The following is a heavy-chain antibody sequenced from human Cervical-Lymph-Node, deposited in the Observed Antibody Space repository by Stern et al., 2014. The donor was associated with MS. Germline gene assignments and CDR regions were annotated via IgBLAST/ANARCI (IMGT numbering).Heavy chain of an antibody. CDR2: ISSYNGNT. D-gene: IGHD4-11*01. CDR1: GYTFTTPNYG. CDR3: ARERLRDFNDYHFDS. J-gene: IGHJ4*02. V-gene: IGHV1-18*01. Sequence: QLAQSGPEVRQPGASVRDSCKASGYTFTTPNYGIAWVREAPGRGLEWIGWISSYNGNTVYAQKLQDRVTMTTDTSTSTAYMELRSLRSDDTAFYYCARERLRDFNDYHFDSWGQGTLVTVSS.